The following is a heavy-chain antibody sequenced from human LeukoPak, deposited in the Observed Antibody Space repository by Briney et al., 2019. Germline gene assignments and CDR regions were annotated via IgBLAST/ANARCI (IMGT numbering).Heavy chain of an antibody. J-gene: IGHJ4*02. CDR1: GFTFSSYS. V-gene: IGHV3-53*01. CDR3: ARASYDFWSGYIDY. Sequence: GGSLRLSCAASGFTFSSYSMNWVRQAPGKGLEWVSVIYSGGSTYYADSVKGRFTISRDNSKNTLYLQMNSLRAEDTAVYYCARASYDFWSGYIDYWGQGTLVTVSS. CDR2: IYSGGST. D-gene: IGHD3-3*01.